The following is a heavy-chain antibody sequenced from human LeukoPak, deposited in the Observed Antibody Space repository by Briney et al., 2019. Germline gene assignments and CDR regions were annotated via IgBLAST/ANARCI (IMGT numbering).Heavy chain of an antibody. D-gene: IGHD1-26*01. J-gene: IGHJ3*02. CDR1: GFTFSSYE. V-gene: IGHV3-48*03. CDR3: ARELRKLSGNYWSGDAFDI. CDR2: IGTSGNTI. Sequence: GGSLRLSCAASGFTFSSYEMNWVRQAPGKGLEWVSYIGTSGNTIYYADSVKGRFTISRDNAKNSLSLQMNSLRAEDTAVYYCARELRKLSGNYWSGDAFDIWGQGTMVTVSS.